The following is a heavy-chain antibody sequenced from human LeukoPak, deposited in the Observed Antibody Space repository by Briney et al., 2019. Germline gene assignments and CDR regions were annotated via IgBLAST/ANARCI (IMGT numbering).Heavy chain of an antibody. Sequence: GGSLRLSCAASGLTFSSYSMNWVRQAPGKGLEWVSSISSSSSYIYYADSVKGRFTISRDNAKNSLYLQMNSLRAEDTAVYYCARDSSGYSYGLTFDAFDIWGQGKMVTVSS. CDR3: ARDSSGYSYGLTFDAFDI. CDR2: ISSSSSYI. D-gene: IGHD5-18*01. V-gene: IGHV3-21*01. CDR1: GLTFSSYS. J-gene: IGHJ3*02.